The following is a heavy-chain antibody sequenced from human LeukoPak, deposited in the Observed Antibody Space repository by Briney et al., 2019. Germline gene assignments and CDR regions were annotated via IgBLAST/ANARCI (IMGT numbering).Heavy chain of an antibody. CDR2: ISSSSSYI. Sequence: VGSLRLSCAASGFTFSSYSMNWVRQAPGKGLEWVSSISSSSSYIYYADSVKGRFTISRDNAKNSLYLQMNSLRAEDTAVYYCARFEYSSSWTYFDYWGQGTLVTVSS. D-gene: IGHD6-13*01. V-gene: IGHV3-21*01. CDR1: GFTFSSYS. CDR3: ARFEYSSSWTYFDY. J-gene: IGHJ4*02.